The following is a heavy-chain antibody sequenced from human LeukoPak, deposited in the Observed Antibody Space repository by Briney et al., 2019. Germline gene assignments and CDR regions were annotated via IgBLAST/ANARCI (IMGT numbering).Heavy chain of an antibody. CDR3: TRIRGDIPGYYYYYYGMDV. Sequence: GGSLRLSCTASGFTFGDYAMSWFRQAPGKGLEWVGFIRSKAYGGTTEYAASVKGRFTISRDDSKSIAYLQMNSLKTEDTAVYYCTRIRGDIPGYYYYYYGMDVWGQGTTVTVSS. J-gene: IGHJ6*02. CDR2: IRSKAYGGTT. D-gene: IGHD3-9*01. V-gene: IGHV3-49*03. CDR1: GFTFGDYA.